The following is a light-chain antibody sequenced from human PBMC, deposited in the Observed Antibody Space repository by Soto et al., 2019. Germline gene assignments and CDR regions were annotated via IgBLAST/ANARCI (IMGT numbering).Light chain of an antibody. CDR2: GNS. CDR3: QSYDSSLSPP. Sequence: QSVLTQPPSVSGAPGQRVTISCTGSSSNIGAGYDVHWYQQLPGTAPKLLIYGNSNRPSGVPDRFSGSKSGTSASLAITGLQAEDEADYYCQSYDSSLSPPFGTGTKVTVL. V-gene: IGLV1-40*01. J-gene: IGLJ1*01. CDR1: SSNIGAGYD.